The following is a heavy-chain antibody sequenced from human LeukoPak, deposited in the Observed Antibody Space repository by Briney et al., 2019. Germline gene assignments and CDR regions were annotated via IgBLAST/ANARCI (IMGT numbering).Heavy chain of an antibody. CDR3: ARDAEGITGTRDAFDI. D-gene: IGHD1-20*01. V-gene: IGHV3-66*01. CDR1: GFTVSTNY. Sequence: GGSLRLSCAASGFTVSTNYRSWVRQAPGKGLEWVSIIYSGGSTYYADSVKGRFTISRDNSKNTLYLQMNSLRAEDTAVYYCARDAEGITGTRDAFDIWGQGTMVTVSS. CDR2: IYSGGST. J-gene: IGHJ3*02.